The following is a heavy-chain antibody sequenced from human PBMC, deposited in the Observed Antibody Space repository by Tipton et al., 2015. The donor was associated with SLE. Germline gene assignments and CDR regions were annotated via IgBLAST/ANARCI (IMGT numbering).Heavy chain of an antibody. Sequence: TLSLTCTVSGDSITRSDCYWGWIRQPPGKGLEWIGNVYYSGRTYYNPSLKSRVTISLDTSKSQFSLELSSVTAADTAVYYCARTGLGYCSGGSCYPLYYYYGMDVWGQGTTVTVSS. V-gene: IGHV4-39*07. CDR2: VYYSGRT. J-gene: IGHJ6*02. CDR3: ARTGLGYCSGGSCYPLYYYYGMDV. D-gene: IGHD2-15*01. CDR1: GDSITRSDCY.